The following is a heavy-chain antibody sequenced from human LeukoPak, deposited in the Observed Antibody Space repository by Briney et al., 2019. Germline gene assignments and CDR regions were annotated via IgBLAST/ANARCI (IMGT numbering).Heavy chain of an antibody. V-gene: IGHV3-33*01. CDR2: VWSDGSNR. J-gene: IGHJ4*02. CDR3: VRHCSSSSCYDY. Sequence: PGGSLRLSCAASGFTFNTYGMHRVRLAPGKGLEWIAVVWSDGSNRFYADSVEGRFTISRDNSKDTLYLQMNSLRAEDTAVYYCVRHCSSSSCYDYWGQGTLVTVSS. D-gene: IGHD2-15*01. CDR1: GFTFNTYG.